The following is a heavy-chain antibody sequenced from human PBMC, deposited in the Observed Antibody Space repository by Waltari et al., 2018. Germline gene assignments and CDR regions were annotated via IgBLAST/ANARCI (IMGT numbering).Heavy chain of an antibody. Sequence: VQLVQSGAEVKKPGESLKISCKGSGYSFTSYWIGWVRQMPGKGLEWMGIIYPGDSDARDSPSFQGQVTISADKSISTAYLQWSSLKASDNAMYYCARLSGSGDDLAGRGGWGNYYYYYMDVWGKGTTVTVSS. CDR3: ARLSGSGDDLAGRGGWGNYYYYYMDV. D-gene: IGHD5-12*01. CDR1: GYSFTSYW. CDR2: IYPGDSDA. V-gene: IGHV5-51*03. J-gene: IGHJ6*03.